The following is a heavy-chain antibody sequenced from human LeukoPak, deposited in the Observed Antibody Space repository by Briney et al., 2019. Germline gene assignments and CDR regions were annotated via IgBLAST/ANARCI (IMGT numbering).Heavy chain of an antibody. Sequence: GGSLRLSCAASGFTFSAYWMSWVRQAPGKGLEWVANIKQDGSEKYYVDSAKGRFTISRDNAKNSLYLQMNSLRAEDTAVYYCARARYSSSPLALRFFDYWGQGTLVTVSS. V-gene: IGHV3-7*01. J-gene: IGHJ4*02. CDR3: ARARYSSSPLALRFFDY. D-gene: IGHD6-6*01. CDR2: IKQDGSEK. CDR1: GFTFSAYW.